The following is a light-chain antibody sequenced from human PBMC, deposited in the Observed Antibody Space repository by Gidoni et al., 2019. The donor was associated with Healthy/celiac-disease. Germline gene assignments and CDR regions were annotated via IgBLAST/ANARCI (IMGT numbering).Light chain of an antibody. Sequence: EAVLTQSPATLSLSPGESAILSCRASQSVSSYLACYRQTPGQAPRLLIYDASNRATGIPARFSGSQSGTDFTLTTSSLEPEDFAVYYCQQRSNWPPSFGPGTNVDIK. J-gene: IGKJ3*01. CDR3: QQRSNWPPS. CDR2: DAS. V-gene: IGKV3-11*01. CDR1: QSVSSY.